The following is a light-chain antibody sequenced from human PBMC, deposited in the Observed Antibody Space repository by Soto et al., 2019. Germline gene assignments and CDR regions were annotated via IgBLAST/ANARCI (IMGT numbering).Light chain of an antibody. V-gene: IGKV3-20*01. J-gene: IGKJ4*01. CDR3: QQFSSYPLT. CDR1: QSVSSSY. CDR2: DAS. Sequence: EIVLTQSPGTLSLSPGERATLSCRASQSVSSSYLAWYQQKPGQAPRPLIYDASSRATGIPDRFSGSGSGTDFTLTISRLEPEDFAVYYCQQFSSYPLTFGGGTKVDIK.